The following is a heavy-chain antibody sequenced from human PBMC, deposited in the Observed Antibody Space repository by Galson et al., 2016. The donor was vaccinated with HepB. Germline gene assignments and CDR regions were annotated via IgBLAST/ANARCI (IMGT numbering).Heavy chain of an antibody. CDR1: EFTLIALS. J-gene: IGHJ4*02. V-gene: IGHV1-24*01. Sequence: SVKVSCKVSEFTLIALSIHWLRQAPGKGLEWMGGFDPEDAARIYAQKFQGRVLMTEDTSANTAYMELSSLRSEDTAVYYCATSGTEVTDMFDFWGQGTLVTVSS. D-gene: IGHD2-21*02. CDR3: ATSGTEVTDMFDF. CDR2: FDPEDAAR.